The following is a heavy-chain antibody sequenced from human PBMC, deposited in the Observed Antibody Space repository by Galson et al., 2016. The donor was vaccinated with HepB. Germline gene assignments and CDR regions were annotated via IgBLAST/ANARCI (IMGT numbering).Heavy chain of an antibody. Sequence: SLRLSCAASGFTVSSNYMSWVRQAPGKGLEWVSVIYSGGSTYYADSVKGRFTISRHNSKNTLYLQMNSLRAEDTAVYYCARHEYSSGWYDYFDYWGQGTLVTVSS. CDR1: GFTVSSNY. J-gene: IGHJ4*02. CDR2: IYSGGST. V-gene: IGHV3-53*04. D-gene: IGHD6-19*01. CDR3: ARHEYSSGWYDYFDY.